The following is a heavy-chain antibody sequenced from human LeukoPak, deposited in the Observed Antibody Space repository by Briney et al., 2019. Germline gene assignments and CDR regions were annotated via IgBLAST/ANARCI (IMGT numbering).Heavy chain of an antibody. D-gene: IGHD3-10*01. CDR1: GYSINNGYF. Sequence: SETLSVTCTVSGYSINNGYFWGWIRQPPGKGLEYIGTVFHSGDTYYNPSLKSRVTISLDTSTNEISLKLGSATAADTAVYYCVRGLRSGSNYFFYGMDVWGKGTTVTVSS. J-gene: IGHJ6*04. CDR3: VRGLRSGSNYFFYGMDV. CDR2: VFHSGDT. V-gene: IGHV4-38-2*02.